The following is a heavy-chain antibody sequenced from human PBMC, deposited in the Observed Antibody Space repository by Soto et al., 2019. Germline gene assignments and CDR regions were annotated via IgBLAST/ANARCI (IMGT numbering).Heavy chain of an antibody. Sequence: GGSLRLSCEGSGFTFSSYAMSWVRQAPGRGLEWVSGISGNGASTYYADSVKGRFTLSRDNSKNTLYLQMNSLRAEDTALYYCATYSGNYERYGVYYGMDVWGQGTTVTVSS. V-gene: IGHV3-23*01. CDR1: GFTFSSYA. D-gene: IGHD1-26*01. CDR2: ISGNGAST. J-gene: IGHJ6*02. CDR3: ATYSGNYERYGVYYGMDV.